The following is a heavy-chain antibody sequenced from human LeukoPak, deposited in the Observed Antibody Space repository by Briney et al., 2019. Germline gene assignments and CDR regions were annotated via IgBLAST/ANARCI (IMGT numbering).Heavy chain of an antibody. CDR1: GGSNSSHY. CDR2: IYYSGST. V-gene: IGHV4-59*11. Sequence: SETLSLTCTVSGGSNSSHYWSWIRQPPGKGLEWIGYIYYSGSTNYNPSLKSRVTISVDTSKNQFSLKLSSVTAADTAVYYCARAKATYYDFWSGYYTPYYYYYYMDVWGKGTTVTVSS. J-gene: IGHJ6*03. CDR3: ARAKATYYDFWSGYYTPYYYYYYMDV. D-gene: IGHD3-3*01.